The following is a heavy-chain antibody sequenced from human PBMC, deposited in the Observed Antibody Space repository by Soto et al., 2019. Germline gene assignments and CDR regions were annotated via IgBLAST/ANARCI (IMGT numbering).Heavy chain of an antibody. CDR1: GGSMSSYY. Sequence: PGTLPLTCTVSGGSMSSYYWTWIRQPAGKGLEWIGRVYSSGGTHYNPSLKSRVTISLDTSKNQFSLRLLSVTDADTAVYYCASGQRFDAWFDPWGQGTLGT. CDR2: VYSSGGT. V-gene: IGHV4-4*07. D-gene: IGHD3-3*01. CDR3: ASGQRFDAWFDP. J-gene: IGHJ5*02.